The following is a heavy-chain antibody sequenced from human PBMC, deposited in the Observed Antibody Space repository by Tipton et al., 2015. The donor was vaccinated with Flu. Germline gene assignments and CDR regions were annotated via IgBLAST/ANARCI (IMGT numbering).Heavy chain of an antibody. J-gene: IGHJ4*02. CDR2: INHSGST. V-gene: IGHV4-34*01. Sequence: TLSLTCAVYGGSFSGYYWSWIRQPPGKGLEWIGEINHSGSTNYNPSLKSRVTISVDTSKNQFSLKLSSVTAADTAVYYCARKGLLGMDYWGQGTLVTVSS. CDR1: GGSFSGYY. D-gene: IGHD3-10*01. CDR3: ARKGLLGMDY.